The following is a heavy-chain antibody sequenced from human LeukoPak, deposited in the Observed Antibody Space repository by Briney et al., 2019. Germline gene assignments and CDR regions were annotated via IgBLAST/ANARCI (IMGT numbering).Heavy chain of an antibody. Sequence: SETLSLTCAVYGASFTNYWNWIRQPPGKGREWIGAINHSGTTNYNPSLKSRVTISLDSSKNHFSLKLSSVTAADTAVYFCAREGRSYYGAGSHFDPWGQGTLVTVSS. CDR3: AREGRSYYGAGSHFDP. CDR1: GASFTNY. D-gene: IGHD3-10*01. V-gene: IGHV4-34*01. CDR2: INHSGTT. J-gene: IGHJ5*02.